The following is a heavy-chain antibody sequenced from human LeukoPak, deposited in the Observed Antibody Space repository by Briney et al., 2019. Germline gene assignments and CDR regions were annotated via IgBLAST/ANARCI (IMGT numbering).Heavy chain of an antibody. V-gene: IGHV4-39*07. CDR2: IYYTTGST. CDR1: GDSISNSRSY. Sequence: PSETLSLTCTVSGDSISNSRSYWVWIRQPPGKGLEWVGNIYYTTGSTNYNPSLKSRVTISIDMSKNQFSLSLTSVTAADTAVYYCARKREGPATGIDCWGQGTLVTVSS. J-gene: IGHJ4*02. D-gene: IGHD1-26*01. CDR3: ARKREGPATGIDC.